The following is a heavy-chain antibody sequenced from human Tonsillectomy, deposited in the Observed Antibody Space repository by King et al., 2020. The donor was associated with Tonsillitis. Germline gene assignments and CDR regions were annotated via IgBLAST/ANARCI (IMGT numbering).Heavy chain of an antibody. Sequence: QLVQSGAEVKKPGASVKVSCKASGYTFTSYDINWVRQATGQGLEWMGWMNPNSGNTGYAQKFQGRVTMTRNTSISTAYMELSSLRSEDTAVYYCAISVLTHCTSTSCWDDAFDIWGQGTMVTVSS. D-gene: IGHD2-2*01. J-gene: IGHJ3*02. CDR3: AISVLTHCTSTSCWDDAFDI. CDR1: GYTFTSYD. V-gene: IGHV1-8*01. CDR2: MNPNSGNT.